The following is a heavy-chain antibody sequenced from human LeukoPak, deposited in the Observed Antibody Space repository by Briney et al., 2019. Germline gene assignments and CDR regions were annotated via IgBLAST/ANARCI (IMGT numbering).Heavy chain of an antibody. J-gene: IGHJ3*02. Sequence: SETLSLTCTVSGGSISSYYWSWIRQPAGKGLEWIGRIYISGSTNYNPSLKSRVTMSVDTSKNQFSLKLSSVTAADTAVYYCARHQRSYGAFDIWGQGTMVTVSS. CDR2: IYISGST. CDR3: ARHQRSYGAFDI. D-gene: IGHD4-17*01. V-gene: IGHV4-4*07. CDR1: GGSISSYY.